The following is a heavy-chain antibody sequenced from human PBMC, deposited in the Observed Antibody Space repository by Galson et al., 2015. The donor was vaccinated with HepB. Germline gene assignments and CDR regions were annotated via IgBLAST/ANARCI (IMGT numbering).Heavy chain of an antibody. CDR2: IKQDGSEK. D-gene: IGHD6-19*01. J-gene: IGHJ3*02. V-gene: IGHV3-7*03. Sequence: RLSCAASGFTFSSYWMSWVRQAPGKGLEWVANIKQDGSEKYYVDSVKGRITISRNNAKNSLYLQMDSLRAEDTAVYYCAGGGWYFYAFDIWGQGTMVTVSS. CDR1: GFTFSSYW. CDR3: AGGGWYFYAFDI.